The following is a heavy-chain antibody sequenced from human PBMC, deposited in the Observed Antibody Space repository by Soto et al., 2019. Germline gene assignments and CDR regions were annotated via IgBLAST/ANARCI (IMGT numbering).Heavy chain of an antibody. J-gene: IGHJ6*03. CDR2: MNPNSGNT. V-gene: IGHV1-8*01. CDR3: VRTIVVVVAATPARPRKKDYYMDV. CDR1: GYTFTSYD. Sequence: VSVKVSCKASGYTFTSYDINWVRQATGQGLEWMGWMNPNSGNTGYAQKFQGRVTMTRNTSISTAYMELSSLRSEDTAVYYCVRTIVVVVAATPARPRKKDYYMDVWGKGTTVTVSS. D-gene: IGHD2-15*01.